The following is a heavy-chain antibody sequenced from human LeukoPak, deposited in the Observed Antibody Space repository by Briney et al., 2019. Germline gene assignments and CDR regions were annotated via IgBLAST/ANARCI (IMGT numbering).Heavy chain of an antibody. V-gene: IGHV3-64*04. J-gene: IGHJ4*02. D-gene: IGHD6-13*01. CDR1: GFTFSSYA. CDR2: ISSNGGST. Sequence: PGGSLRLSCLASGFTFSSYAMHWVRQAPGKGLEYVSAISSNGGSTYYADSVKGRFTISRDNSKNTLYLQMNSLRAEDTAVYYCAKDPIAAAADPFDYWGQGTLVTVSS. CDR3: AKDPIAAAADPFDY.